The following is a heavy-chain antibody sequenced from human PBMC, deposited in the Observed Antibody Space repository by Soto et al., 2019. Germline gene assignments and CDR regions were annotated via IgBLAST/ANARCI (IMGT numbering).Heavy chain of an antibody. V-gene: IGHV1-24*01. CDR1: GYTLTELS. J-gene: IGHJ3*02. CDR2: FDPEDGET. D-gene: IGHD3-16*02. CDR3: ATDLPHTFGGVIAPLRAGAFDI. Sequence: QVQLVQSGAEVKKPGASVKVSCKVSGYTLTELSMHWVRQAPGKGLEWMGGFDPEDGETIYAQKFQGRVTMTEDTSTDTAYMELSSLRSEDTAVYYCATDLPHTFGGVIAPLRAGAFDIWGQGTMVTVSS.